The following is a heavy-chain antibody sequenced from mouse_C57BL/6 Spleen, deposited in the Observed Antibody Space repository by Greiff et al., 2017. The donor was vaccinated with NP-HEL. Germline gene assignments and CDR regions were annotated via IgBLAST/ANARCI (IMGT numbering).Heavy chain of an antibody. CDR1: GYTFTDYN. V-gene: IGHV1-22*01. J-gene: IGHJ1*03. CDR2: INPNNGGT. CDR3: AKKTGVASYWYFDV. D-gene: IGHD1-1*01. Sequence: VQLQQSGPELVKPGASVKMSCKASGYTFTDYNMHWVKQSHGKSLEWIGYINPNNGGTSYNQKFKGKATLTVNKSSSTAYMELRSLTSEDSAVYYCAKKTGVASYWYFDVWGTGTTVTVSS.